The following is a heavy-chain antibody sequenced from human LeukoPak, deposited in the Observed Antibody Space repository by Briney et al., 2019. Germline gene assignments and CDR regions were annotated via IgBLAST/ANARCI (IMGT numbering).Heavy chain of an antibody. CDR1: GFTFSSYG. V-gene: IGHV3-30*02. D-gene: IGHD5-18*01. CDR3: AKAGLRYSYGGYYMDV. Sequence: SGGSLRLSCAASGFTFSSYGMHWVRQAPGKGLEWVAFIRYDGSNKYYADSVKGRLTISRDNSKNTLYLQMNSLRAEDTAVYYCAKAGLRYSYGGYYMDVWGKGTTVTVSS. J-gene: IGHJ6*03. CDR2: IRYDGSNK.